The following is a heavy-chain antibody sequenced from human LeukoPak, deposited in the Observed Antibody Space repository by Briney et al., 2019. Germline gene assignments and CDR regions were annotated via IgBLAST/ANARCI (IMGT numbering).Heavy chain of an antibody. CDR1: GGSFSNYY. Sequence: SETLSLTCAVYGGSFSNYYWSWIRQPPGKGPEWIGEIYHSGSTNYNPSLKSRVTISADTSKNQLSLKLSSVTAADTAVYYCARVYGGNSPHWGQGTLVTVSS. D-gene: IGHD4-23*01. CDR2: IYHSGST. V-gene: IGHV4-34*01. J-gene: IGHJ4*02. CDR3: ARVYGGNSPH.